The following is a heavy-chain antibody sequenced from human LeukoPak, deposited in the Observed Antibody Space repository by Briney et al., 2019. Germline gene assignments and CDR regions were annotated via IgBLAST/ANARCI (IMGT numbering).Heavy chain of an antibody. CDR3: AKGGYSSSWYGDY. CDR2: IWYDGSNK. CDR1: GFTFSHYG. D-gene: IGHD6-13*01. J-gene: IGHJ4*02. Sequence: AGGSLRLSCEASGFTFSHYGMPWVRQAPGKGLEWVAIIWYDGSNKYYADSVKGRFTISRDNSKSTLYLQMNSLRAEDTAVYYCAKGGYSSSWYGDYWGQGTLVTVSS. V-gene: IGHV3-33*06.